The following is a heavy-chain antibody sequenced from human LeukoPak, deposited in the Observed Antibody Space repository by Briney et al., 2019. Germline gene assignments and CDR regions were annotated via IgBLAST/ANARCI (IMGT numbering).Heavy chain of an antibody. Sequence: SQTLSLTCTVSGGSISSGSYYWSWIRQPAGKGLEWIGGIYTSGSTNYNPSLKSRVTISVDTSKNQFSLKLSSVTAADTAVYYCARDFWNWGQGTLVTVSS. D-gene: IGHD3-3*01. CDR1: GGSISSGSYY. J-gene: IGHJ4*02. CDR2: IYTSGST. CDR3: ARDFWN. V-gene: IGHV4-61*02.